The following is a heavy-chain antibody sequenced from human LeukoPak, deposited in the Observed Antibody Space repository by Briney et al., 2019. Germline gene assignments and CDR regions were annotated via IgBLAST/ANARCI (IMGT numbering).Heavy chain of an antibody. CDR2: IYPGDSET. D-gene: IGHD5-12*01. J-gene: IGHJ5*02. V-gene: IGHV5-51*01. CDR3: ARAYSGYEYNWFDP. CDR1: GYSFTSYW. Sequence: GESLKISCKGSGYSFTSYWIGWVRQMPGKGLEWMGIIYPGDSETRYSPSFQGQVTISADKSISTAYLQWSSLTASDIAMCYCARAYSGYEYNWFDPWGQGTLVTVSS.